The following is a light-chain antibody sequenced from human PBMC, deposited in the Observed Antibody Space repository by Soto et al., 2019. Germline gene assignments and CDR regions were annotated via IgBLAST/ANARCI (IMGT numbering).Light chain of an antibody. CDR1: QSVRSY. J-gene: IGKJ1*01. V-gene: IGKV3-11*01. CDR2: DAS. CDR3: QQRSNWRT. Sequence: EIVLTQSPATLSLSPGERATLSCRASQSVRSYLAWYQQKPGQAPRLLIYDASNRATGITARFSGSGSGTDFTLIISSLEPEDFAVYYCQQRSNWRTFGQGTKVEIK.